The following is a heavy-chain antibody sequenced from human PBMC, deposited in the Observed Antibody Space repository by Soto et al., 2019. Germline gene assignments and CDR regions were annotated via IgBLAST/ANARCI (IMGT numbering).Heavy chain of an antibody. Sequence: GGSLRLSCAASGFTFSSYGMHWVRQAPGKGLEWVAVISYDGSNKYYADSVKGRFTISRDNSKNTLYLQMNSLRAEDTAVYYCAKGKLVNYFDYWGQGTLVTVSS. CDR1: GFTFSSYG. CDR3: AKGKLVNYFDY. D-gene: IGHD6-6*01. V-gene: IGHV3-30*18. J-gene: IGHJ4*02. CDR2: ISYDGSNK.